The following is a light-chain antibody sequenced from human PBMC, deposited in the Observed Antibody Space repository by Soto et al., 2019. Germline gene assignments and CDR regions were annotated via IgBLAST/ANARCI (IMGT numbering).Light chain of an antibody. Sequence: DIQITQSPPSLSASVGDRVTITCRTSETIYTYMSWYQQKPGKAPKLLIYAASRLQSGVPSRFSGSGSGTDFTLTISSLQPEDFATYYCQQSYNTPPWTFGQGTKVDIK. CDR1: ETIYTY. CDR3: QQSYNTPPWT. V-gene: IGKV1-39*01. CDR2: AAS. J-gene: IGKJ1*01.